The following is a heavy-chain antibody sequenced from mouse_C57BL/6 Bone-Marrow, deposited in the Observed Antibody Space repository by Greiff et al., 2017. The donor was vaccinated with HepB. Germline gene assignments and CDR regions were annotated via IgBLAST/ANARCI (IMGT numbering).Heavy chain of an antibody. CDR2: INPYNGGT. V-gene: IGHV1-19*01. D-gene: IGHD1-1*01. Sequence: VQLKESGPVLVKPGASVKMSCKASGYTFTDYYMNWVKQSHGKSLEWIGVINPYNGGTSYNQKFKGKATLTVDKSSSTAYMELNSLTSEDSAVYYCARVYYYGSSYDFDYWGQGTTLTVSS. CDR3: ARVYYYGSSYDFDY. CDR1: GYTFTDYY. J-gene: IGHJ2*01.